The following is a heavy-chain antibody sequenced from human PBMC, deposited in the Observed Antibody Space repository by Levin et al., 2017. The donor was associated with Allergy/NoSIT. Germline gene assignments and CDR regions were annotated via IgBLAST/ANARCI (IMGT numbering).Heavy chain of an antibody. CDR3: ASDAAGTYHYCFYL. CDR2: IGVSGAI. CDR1: GFPSSRSR. J-gene: IGHJ4*02. Sequence: SGGSLRLSCVAPGFPSSRSRLPWVRPSPLQGLEWIAHIGVSGAIEYETSVKGRFTIFRDSGKNSVSLQMNSLSGEDTAIYFCASDAAGTYHYCFYLWGQGVQVTVSS. D-gene: IGHD3-10*01. V-gene: IGHV3-48*01.